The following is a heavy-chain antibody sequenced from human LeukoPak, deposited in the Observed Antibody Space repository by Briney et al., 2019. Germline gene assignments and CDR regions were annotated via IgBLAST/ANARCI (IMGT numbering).Heavy chain of an antibody. Sequence: PSETLSLTCTVSGVSISSSSYYWGWIRQPPGKGLEWIGSIYYSGSTYYNPSLKSRVTISVDTSKNQFSLKLSSVTAADTAVYYCARSDTSLDYYYMDVWGKGTTVTISS. CDR1: GVSISSSSYY. D-gene: IGHD3-16*01. CDR3: ARSDTSLDYYYMDV. CDR2: IYYSGST. J-gene: IGHJ6*03. V-gene: IGHV4-39*01.